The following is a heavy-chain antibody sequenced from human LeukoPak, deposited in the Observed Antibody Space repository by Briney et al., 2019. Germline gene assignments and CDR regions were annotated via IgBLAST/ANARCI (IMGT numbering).Heavy chain of an antibody. Sequence: KPSETLSLTCAVYGGSFSGYYWSWIGQPPGKGLEWIGEINHSGSTNYNPSLKSRVTISVDTSKNQFSLKLSSVTAADTAVYYCASKVGTLYFGYWGQGTLVTVSS. CDR1: GGSFSGYY. J-gene: IGHJ4*02. D-gene: IGHD1-26*01. CDR2: INHSGST. CDR3: ASKVGTLYFGY. V-gene: IGHV4-34*01.